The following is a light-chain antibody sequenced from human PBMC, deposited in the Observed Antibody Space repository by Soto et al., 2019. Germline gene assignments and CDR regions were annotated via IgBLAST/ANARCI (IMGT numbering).Light chain of an antibody. V-gene: IGLV1-51*01. CDR3: GTWDSSLNAVV. Sequence: QSVLTQPPSVSAAPGQKVTISCSGSSSNIWDNYVSCYQQLPGTAPKQLIYDNHKRPSGIPDRFSGSKSDTSATLGITGLQTGDEADYYCGTWDSSLNAVVFGGGTKVTVL. CDR1: SSNIWDNY. CDR2: DNH. J-gene: IGLJ2*01.